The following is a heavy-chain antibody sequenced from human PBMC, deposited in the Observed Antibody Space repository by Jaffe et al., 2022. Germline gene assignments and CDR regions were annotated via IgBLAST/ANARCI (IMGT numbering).Heavy chain of an antibody. Sequence: EVQLVQSGAEVRKSGDSLQISCKASGYSFTMYWIGWVRQRPGKNLEWIGRIYPDDSDTRYSPSFQGQVTISADKSTDTAYLQWSSLKVSDTAKYFCVRQITADYWGRGTLVTVSS. D-gene: IGHD1-20*01. CDR2: IYPDDSDT. V-gene: IGHV5-51*01. CDR3: VRQITADY. CDR1: GYSFTMYW. J-gene: IGHJ4*02.